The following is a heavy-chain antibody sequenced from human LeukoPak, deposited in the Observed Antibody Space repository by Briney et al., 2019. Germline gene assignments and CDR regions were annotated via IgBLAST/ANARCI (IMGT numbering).Heavy chain of an antibody. CDR3: AKDKYYYGSGGDFDH. Sequence: GGSLRLSCAASGFDFSYYGMHWVRQAPGKGLEWVALISYHGSNQYYADSVKGRFTISRDNSKNTVFLQMNSLRPEDTAVYYCAKDKYYYGSGGDFDHWGQGTLVTVSS. CDR2: ISYHGSNQ. J-gene: IGHJ4*02. D-gene: IGHD3-10*01. V-gene: IGHV3-30*18. CDR1: GFDFSYYG.